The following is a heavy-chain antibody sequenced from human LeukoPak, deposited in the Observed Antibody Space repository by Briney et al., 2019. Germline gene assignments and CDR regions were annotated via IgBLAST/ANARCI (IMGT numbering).Heavy chain of an antibody. D-gene: IGHD2-8*01. CDR1: GFTFSSYG. V-gene: IGHV3-23*01. CDR2: ISGSGGST. Sequence: GGSLRLSCAASGFTFSSYGMSWVRQAPGKGLEWVSAISGSGGSTYYADSVKGRFTISRDNSKNTLYLQMNSLRAEDTAVYYCARDCTNGICLGALDYWGQGTLVTVSS. J-gene: IGHJ4*02. CDR3: ARDCTNGICLGALDY.